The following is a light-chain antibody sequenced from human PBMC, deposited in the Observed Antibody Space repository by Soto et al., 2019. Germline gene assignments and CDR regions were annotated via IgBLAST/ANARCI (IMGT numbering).Light chain of an antibody. Sequence: QPVLTQSPSASASLGASVKLTCTLSSGHISYAIAWHQQQPEKGPRYLMRLNSDGSHTKGDGIPARFSGSSSGAERYLTISRLQSEDEADYYCQTWVTGIRVFGGGTKLTVL. CDR2: LNSDGSH. CDR1: SGHISYA. V-gene: IGLV4-69*01. J-gene: IGLJ2*01. CDR3: QTWVTGIRV.